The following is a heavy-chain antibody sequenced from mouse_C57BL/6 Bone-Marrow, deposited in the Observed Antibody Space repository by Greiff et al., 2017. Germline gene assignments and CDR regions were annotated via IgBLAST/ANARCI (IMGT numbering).Heavy chain of an antibody. D-gene: IGHD2-9*01. CDR3: SRIPSYGYGDYAMDY. CDR2: IDPSDSYT. V-gene: IGHV1-69*01. CDR1: GYTFTSYW. J-gene: IGHJ4*01. Sequence: QVQLQQSGAELVMPGASVKLSCKASGYTFTSYWMHWVKQRPGQGLEWIGEIDPSDSYTTSNHKFQGKSTLTVDKTASSAYMQLSSLTSEDAAVYYGSRIPSYGYGDYAMDYWGQGTSVTVSS.